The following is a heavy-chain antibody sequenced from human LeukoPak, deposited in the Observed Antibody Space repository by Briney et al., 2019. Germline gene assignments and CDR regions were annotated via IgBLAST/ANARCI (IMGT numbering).Heavy chain of an antibody. CDR3: ARDLGSSGWFLDY. D-gene: IGHD6-19*01. Sequence: ASVKVSCKASAYTFTDYYIHWVRQAPGQGLEWMGWFSPKSGGTNYAQKFQGRVTMTSDTSSATAYMELSGLRFDDTAVYYCARDLGSSGWFLDYWGQGTLVTVSS. J-gene: IGHJ4*02. CDR2: FSPKSGGT. V-gene: IGHV1-2*02. CDR1: AYTFTDYY.